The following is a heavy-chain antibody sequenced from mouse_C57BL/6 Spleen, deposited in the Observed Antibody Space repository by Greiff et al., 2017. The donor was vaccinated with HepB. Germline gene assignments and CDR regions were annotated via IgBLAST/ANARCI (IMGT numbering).Heavy chain of an antibody. Sequence: EVQLQQSGPELVKPGASVKIPCKASGYTFTDYNMDWVKQSHGKSLEWIGDINPNNGGTIYNQKFKGKATLTVDKSSSTAYMELRSLTSEDTAVYYCARSDYYGSSYSVFAYWGQWTLVTVSA. D-gene: IGHD1-1*01. J-gene: IGHJ3*01. V-gene: IGHV1-18*01. CDR1: GYTFTDYN. CDR2: INPNNGGT. CDR3: ARSDYYGSSYSVFAY.